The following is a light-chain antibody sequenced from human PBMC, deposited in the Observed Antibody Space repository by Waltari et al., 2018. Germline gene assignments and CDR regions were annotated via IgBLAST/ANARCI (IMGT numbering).Light chain of an antibody. V-gene: IGLV1-44*01. J-gene: IGLJ3*02. CDR2: TDN. CDR1: SSNIGSNT. Sequence: QSVLTQPPSASGTPGQGVTISCSGSSSNIGSNTVSWYQQFPGTATRLLMHTDNQRPTGVADRLSGAKGGTPASLAISGLQSEDEAHYFCATWDDSLNGRVFGGVTKVTVL. CDR3: ATWDDSLNGRV.